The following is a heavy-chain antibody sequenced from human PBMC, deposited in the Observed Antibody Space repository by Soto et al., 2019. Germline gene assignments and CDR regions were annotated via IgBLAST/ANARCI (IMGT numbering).Heavy chain of an antibody. J-gene: IGHJ6*02. CDR2: IGSSTAYT. D-gene: IGHD6-25*01. Sequence: GGSLRLSCAASGLTFSDYYMTWIRQAPGKGLEWVAHIGSSTAYTDYADSVKGRFTISRDNAKKSLYLQMTSLRVEDTAVYYCAYFPLPSGYPYYRMDVWGQGTTVTVSS. CDR3: AYFPLPSGYPYYRMDV. V-gene: IGHV3-11*06. CDR1: GLTFSDYY.